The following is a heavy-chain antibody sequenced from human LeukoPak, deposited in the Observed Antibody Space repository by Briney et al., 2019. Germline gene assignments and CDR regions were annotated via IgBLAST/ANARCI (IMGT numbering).Heavy chain of an antibody. J-gene: IGHJ4*02. CDR3: ATAPLYSSSWYFRGYFDD. CDR1: GFTFRNFA. V-gene: IGHV3-30*04. D-gene: IGHD6-13*01. CDR2: ISYDGSRK. Sequence: GGSLRPSCAASGFTFRNFAMHWGRQAPGKGLEWVAVISYDGSRKDYADSAKGRFTISRDNSKNALYLEMNSLTTEDTAVYYCATAPLYSSSWYFRGYFDDWGQGTLVTVSS.